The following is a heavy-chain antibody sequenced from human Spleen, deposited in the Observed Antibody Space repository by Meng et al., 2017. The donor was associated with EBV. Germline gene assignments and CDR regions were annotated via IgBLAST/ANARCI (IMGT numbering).Heavy chain of an antibody. D-gene: IGHD2-21*02. J-gene: IGHJ4*02. CDR2: ITYSGTT. V-gene: IGHV4-30-4*01. CDR1: GGSVHSSGSS. CDR3: AREDSYCGGDCHGYFDN. Sequence: RQDAVPRLVRPSQAPSLTWSISGGSVHSSGSSWCRSRQPPGEGWVWIGNITYSGTTYYNPSLKSRVTTSIDMSKNNFSLKLSSVTAADTAVYYCAREDSYCGGDCHGYFDNWGQGTLVTVPS.